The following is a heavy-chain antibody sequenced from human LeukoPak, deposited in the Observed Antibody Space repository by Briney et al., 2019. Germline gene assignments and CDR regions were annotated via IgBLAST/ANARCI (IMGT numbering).Heavy chain of an antibody. CDR2: ISSSSSYT. J-gene: IGHJ4*02. CDR1: GIPFSDYY. D-gene: IGHD6-13*01. V-gene: IGHV3-11*03. CDR3: AAGTAADF. Sequence: GGSLRLSCVVSGIPFSDYYMNWIAQAPGKGLEGISYISSSSSYTDYADSVKGRFTISRDNAKSALYLQLNSLRLEDTAVYYCAAGTAADFSGQGTLVTVSS.